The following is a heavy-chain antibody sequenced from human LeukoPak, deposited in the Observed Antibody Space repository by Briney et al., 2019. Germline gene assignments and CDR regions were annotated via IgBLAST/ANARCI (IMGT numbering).Heavy chain of an antibody. D-gene: IGHD3-9*01. V-gene: IGHV4-34*12. CDR3: ARRSRLYKHETTGYHDS. CDR2: VFYSGTT. Sequence: PSETLSLTCAAYGGSFSGYYWSWIRQPPGKGLEWVASVFYSGTTYYNPSLKSRVVISMDTSKKQISLTLSSVTATDTAIYYCARRSRLYKHETTGYHDSWGQGTLVTVSS. CDR1: GGSFSGYY. J-gene: IGHJ4*02.